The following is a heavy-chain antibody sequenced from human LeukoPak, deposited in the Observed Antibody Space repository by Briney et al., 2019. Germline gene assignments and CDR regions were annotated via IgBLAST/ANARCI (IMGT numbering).Heavy chain of an antibody. Sequence: GGSLRLSCAASGFTFSSYGMHWVRQAPGKGLEWVAVISYDGSNKYYADSVKGRFTISRDNSKNTLYLQMNSLRAEDTAVYYCAKDLGCSGGSCYGDAFDIWGQGTMVTVSS. D-gene: IGHD2-15*01. J-gene: IGHJ3*02. V-gene: IGHV3-30*18. CDR3: AKDLGCSGGSCYGDAFDI. CDR2: ISYDGSNK. CDR1: GFTFSSYG.